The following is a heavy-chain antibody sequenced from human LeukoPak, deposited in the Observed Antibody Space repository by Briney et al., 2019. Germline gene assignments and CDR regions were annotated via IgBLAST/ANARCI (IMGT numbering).Heavy chain of an antibody. Sequence: SVKVSCKASGGTFSSYAISWVRQAPGQGLEWMGGIIPIFGTANYAQKFQGRVTNTADKSTRTAYMELNSLGFEDTALYYFAGNPPVVAATGYFDYWGQGTLVTVSS. V-gene: IGHV1-69*06. CDR2: IIPIFGTA. CDR3: AGNPPVVAATGYFDY. J-gene: IGHJ4*02. CDR1: GGTFSSYA. D-gene: IGHD2-15*01.